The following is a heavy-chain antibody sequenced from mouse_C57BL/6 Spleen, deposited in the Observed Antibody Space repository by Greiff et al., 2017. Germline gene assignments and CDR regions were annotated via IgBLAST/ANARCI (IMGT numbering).Heavy chain of an antibody. J-gene: IGHJ1*03. CDR3: ARLYYDYGGYFDV. CDR2: ISSGGSYT. V-gene: IGHV5-6*02. CDR1: GFTFSSYG. Sequence: KLVESGGDLVKPGGSLKLSCAASGFTFSSYGMSWVRQTPDKRLEWVATISSGGSYTYYPDSVKGRFTISRDNAKNTLYLQMSSLKSEDTAMYYCARLYYDYGGYFDVWGTGTTVTVSS. D-gene: IGHD2-4*01.